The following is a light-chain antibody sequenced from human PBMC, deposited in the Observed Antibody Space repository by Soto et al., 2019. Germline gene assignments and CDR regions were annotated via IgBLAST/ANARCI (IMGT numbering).Light chain of an antibody. CDR2: EVS. Sequence: QSALTQPPSASGSPGQSVTISCTGTSSDVGCYNYVSWYQQHPGKAPKLMIYEVSKRPSGVPDRFSGSKSGNTASLTVSGLQAEDEADYYCSSYAGSNNLVFGRGTKLTVL. V-gene: IGLV2-8*01. J-gene: IGLJ3*02. CDR3: SSYAGSNNLV. CDR1: SSDVGCYNY.